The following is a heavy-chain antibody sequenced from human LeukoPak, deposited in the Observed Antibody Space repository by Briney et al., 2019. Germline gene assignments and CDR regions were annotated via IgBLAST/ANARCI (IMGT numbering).Heavy chain of an antibody. Sequence: ASVKVSCKASGGTFSSYAISWVRQAPGQGLEWMGRIIPILGIANYAQKFQGRVTITADKSSSTAYMELSSLRSEDTAVYYCARVDTAMVIDYWGQGTLVTVSS. J-gene: IGHJ4*02. CDR1: GGTFSSYA. V-gene: IGHV1-69*04. CDR3: ARVDTAMVIDY. CDR2: IIPILGIA. D-gene: IGHD5-18*01.